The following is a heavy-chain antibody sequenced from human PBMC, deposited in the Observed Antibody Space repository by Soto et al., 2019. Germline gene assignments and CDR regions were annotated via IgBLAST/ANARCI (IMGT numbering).Heavy chain of an antibody. J-gene: IGHJ4*02. V-gene: IGHV3-23*01. D-gene: IGHD5-12*01. Sequence: GGSLRLSCAASGFTFSSYAMSWVRQAPGKGLEWVSAISGSGGSTYYADSVKGRFTISRDNSAYSVYLQMNDLRVEDSAVYYCAKDAVSLDGVWLAHDWGQGTVVTVSS. CDR3: AKDAVSLDGVWLAHD. CDR2: ISGSGGST. CDR1: GFTFSSYA.